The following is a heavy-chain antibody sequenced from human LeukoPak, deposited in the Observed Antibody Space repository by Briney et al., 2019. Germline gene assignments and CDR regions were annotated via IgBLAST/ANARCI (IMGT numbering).Heavy chain of an antibody. J-gene: IGHJ4*02. CDR1: GFTFSSYAM. Sequence: GSLRLSCAASGFTFSSYAMSWVRQPPGKGLEWIGEIYHSGSTNYNPSLKSRVTISVDKSKNQFSLKLSSVTAADTAVYYCARLTGVIWAFDYWGQGTLVTVSS. CDR2: IYHSGST. D-gene: IGHD3-10*01. V-gene: IGHV4-4*02. CDR3: ARLTGVIWAFDY.